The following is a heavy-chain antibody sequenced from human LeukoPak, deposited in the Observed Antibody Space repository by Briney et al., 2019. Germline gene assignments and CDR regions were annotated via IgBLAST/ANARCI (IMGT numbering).Heavy chain of an antibody. CDR2: IYYSGST. CDR3: ARGRQVGWLPREMDY. J-gene: IGHJ4*02. D-gene: IGHD3-9*01. CDR1: GGSISSYY. V-gene: IGHV4-59*08. Sequence: NPSETLSLTCTVSGGSISSYYWSWIRQPPGKGLEWIGYIYYSGSTNYNPSLKSRVTISVDTSKNQFSLKLSSVTAADTAVYYCARGRQVGWLPREMDYWGQGTLVTVSS.